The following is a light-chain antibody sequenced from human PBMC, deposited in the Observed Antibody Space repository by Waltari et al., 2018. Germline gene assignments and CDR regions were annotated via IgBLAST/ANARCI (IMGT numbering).Light chain of an antibody. CDR1: QSVPRTY. J-gene: IGKJ4*01. Sequence: EIVLAQSPGTLSLSPGERATLSCRASQSVPRTYLSWYQQKPGQPPRLLIFEGSRRATGTPDRFSGSGSGTDFTLTISRLEPEDSAVYYCQQDTNSPPTFPFGGGTQVEIK. V-gene: IGKV3-20*01. CDR2: EGS. CDR3: QQDTNSPPTFP.